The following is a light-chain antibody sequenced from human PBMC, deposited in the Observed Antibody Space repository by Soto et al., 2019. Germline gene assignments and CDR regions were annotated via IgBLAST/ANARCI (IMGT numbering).Light chain of an antibody. V-gene: IGKV3-11*01. J-gene: IGKJ4*01. CDR3: QEGTYWPA. Sequence: EIVLTQSPAILSLSPGEKATLSCRASQSVSGSLGWYQQKPGQAPRLIIYDASVRATGIPARFSGSGSGTDFPLTSSSLEPEDFAVYYCQEGTYWPAFGGGTKVEIK. CDR1: QSVSGS. CDR2: DAS.